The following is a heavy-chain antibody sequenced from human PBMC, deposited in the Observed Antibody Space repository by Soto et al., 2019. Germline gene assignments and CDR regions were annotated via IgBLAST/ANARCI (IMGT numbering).Heavy chain of an antibody. Sequence: GGSLIISCIASGFPSSTYGFSTYSMTWLRQPPGKGLEWVSVITASASHSYYADSVKGRFTISRDNSRNTLFLQMDSLRADDTAVYFCAKGTSSEFLLSFDDWGHGTLVT. CDR1: GFPSSTYGFSTYS. CDR3: AKGTSSEFLLSFDD. J-gene: IGHJ4*01. CDR2: ITASASHS. D-gene: IGHD3-10*01. V-gene: IGHV3-23*01.